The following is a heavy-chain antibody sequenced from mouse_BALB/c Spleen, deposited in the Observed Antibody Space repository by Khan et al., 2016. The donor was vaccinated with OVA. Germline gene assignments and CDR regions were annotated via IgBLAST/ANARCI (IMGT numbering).Heavy chain of an antibody. Sequence: EVQLQESGPGLVKPSQSLSLTCTVTGYSITTNYAWDWIRQFPGNKLEWMGYISYSGSTRYNPSLKSRISITRDTSKNQFFLQLNSVTTEDTATYYCARNNDYGYAVDYWGQGTSVTVSS. CDR1: GYSITTNYA. CDR3: ARNNDYGYAVDY. V-gene: IGHV3-2*02. CDR2: ISYSGST. J-gene: IGHJ4*01. D-gene: IGHD1-1*01.